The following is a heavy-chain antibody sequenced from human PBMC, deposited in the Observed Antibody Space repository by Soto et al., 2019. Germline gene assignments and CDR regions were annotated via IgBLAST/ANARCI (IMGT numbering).Heavy chain of an antibody. D-gene: IGHD4-17*01. CDR1: GFTFSSYG. CDR2: INRDGGST. J-gene: IGHJ4*02. V-gene: IGHV3-20*04. Sequence: AGGSLRLSCAASGFTFSSYGMSWVRQAPGKGLEWVSGINRDGGSTSYADSVKGRFTISRDNAKNSLYLQMNSLRVEDTALYYCARAPGFYGDFFDYWGQGTLVTVSS. CDR3: ARAPGFYGDFFDY.